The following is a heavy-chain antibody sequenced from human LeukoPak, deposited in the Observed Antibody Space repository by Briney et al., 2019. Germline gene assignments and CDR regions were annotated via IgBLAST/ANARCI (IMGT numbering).Heavy chain of an antibody. V-gene: IGHV3-23*01. CDR1: GFTFSSYA. CDR3: AKDDDWGRFNH. CDR2: ISGSGGST. J-gene: IGHJ1*01. Sequence: GGSLRLSCAASGFTFSSYAMSWVRQAPGKGLQWVSGISGSGGSTYYADSVKGRFTISRDNSKNTLYLQMNSLRAEDTAMYYCAKDDDWGRFNHWGQGTLVTVSS. D-gene: IGHD3-16*01.